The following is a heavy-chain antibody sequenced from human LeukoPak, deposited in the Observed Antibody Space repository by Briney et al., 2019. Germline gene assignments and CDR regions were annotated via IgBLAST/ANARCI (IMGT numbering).Heavy chain of an antibody. J-gene: IGHJ1*01. Sequence: LPGGSLRLSCAASGFTFSDYAMNWVRQAPGKGLEWVSVIYSGGSTYYADSVKGRFTISRDNSKNTLYLQMNSLGAEDTAVYYCARGPTSLRHYYDSSGYYEGYFQHWGQGTLVTVSS. CDR3: ARGPTSLRHYYDSSGYYEGYFQH. D-gene: IGHD3-22*01. CDR1: GFTFSDYA. V-gene: IGHV3-53*01. CDR2: IYSGGST.